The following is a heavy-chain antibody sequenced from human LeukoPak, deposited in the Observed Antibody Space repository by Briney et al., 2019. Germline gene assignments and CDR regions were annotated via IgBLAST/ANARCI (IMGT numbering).Heavy chain of an antibody. V-gene: IGHV3-7*03. CDR1: GFTFSSYW. CDR3: AKTPGITMVRGVIIPDY. CDR2: IKQDGSEK. D-gene: IGHD3-10*01. Sequence: AGGSLRLSCAASGFTFSSYWMNWVRQAPGKGLEWVANIKQDGSEKYYVDSVKGRFTISRDNSKNTLYLQMNSLRAEDTAVYYCAKTPGITMVRGVIIPDYWGQGTLVTVSS. J-gene: IGHJ4*02.